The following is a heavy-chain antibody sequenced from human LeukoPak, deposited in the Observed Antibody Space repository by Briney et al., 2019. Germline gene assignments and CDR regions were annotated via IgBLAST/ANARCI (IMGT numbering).Heavy chain of an antibody. CDR3: ARARITMVRGENWFDP. CDR1: GYTFTGYY. V-gene: IGHV1-2*02. CDR2: INPNSGGT. Sequence: GASVKVSCKASGYTFTGYYMHWVRQAPGQGLEWMGWINPNSGGTNYAQKFQGRVTMTRDTSISTAYMELSRLRSDDTAVYYCARARITMVRGENWFDPWGQGTLVTVSS. D-gene: IGHD3-10*01. J-gene: IGHJ5*02.